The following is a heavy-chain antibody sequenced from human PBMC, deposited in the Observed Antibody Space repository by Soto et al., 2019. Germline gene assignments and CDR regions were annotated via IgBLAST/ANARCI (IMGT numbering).Heavy chain of an antibody. Sequence: PSETLSLTCTVSGGSISSYYWSWTRQPAGKGLEWIGRIYASGGTNYNPSLKSRVTMSADTSKNQLSLRLSSVTAADTAVYYCARDRKQNGDYLPDYYYGMDVWGQGTTVTVSS. CDR1: GGSISSYY. D-gene: IGHD4-17*01. V-gene: IGHV4-4*07. J-gene: IGHJ6*02. CDR3: ARDRKQNGDYLPDYYYGMDV. CDR2: IYASGGT.